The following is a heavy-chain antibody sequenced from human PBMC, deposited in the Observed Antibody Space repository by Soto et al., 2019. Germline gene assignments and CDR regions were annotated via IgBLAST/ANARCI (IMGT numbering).Heavy chain of an antibody. CDR2: ISYDGSNK. J-gene: IGHJ5*02. CDR3: AKDGWIQLQHTYNWFDP. CDR1: GFTFSSYG. V-gene: IGHV3-30*18. D-gene: IGHD5-18*01. Sequence: QVQLVESGGGVVQPGRSLRLSCAASGFTFSSYGMHWVRQAPGKGLEWVAVISYDGSNKYYADSVKGRFTISRDNSKNTLYLQMNGLRAEDTAVYYCAKDGWIQLQHTYNWFDPWGQGTLVTVSS.